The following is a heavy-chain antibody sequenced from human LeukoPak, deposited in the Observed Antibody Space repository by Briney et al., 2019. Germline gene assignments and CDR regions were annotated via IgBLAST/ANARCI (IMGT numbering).Heavy chain of an antibody. J-gene: IGHJ6*03. D-gene: IGHD3-10*01. V-gene: IGHV4-4*07. CDR3: ARRVGRWFGERAYYYNYMDV. CDR1: GGSISSYY. Sequence: SETLSLTCTVSGGSISSYYWSWIRQPDGKGLEWIRRIYTSGSTNYNPSLKSRVTISVDTSKNQFSLRLSSVTAADTAVYYCARRVGRWFGERAYYYNYMDVWGKGTTVTISS. CDR2: IYTSGST.